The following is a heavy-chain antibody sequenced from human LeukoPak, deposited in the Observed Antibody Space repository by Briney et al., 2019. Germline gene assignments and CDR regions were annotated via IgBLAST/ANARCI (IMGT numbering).Heavy chain of an antibody. CDR2: IIPIFGTA. D-gene: IGHD3-10*01. CDR1: GGTFSSYA. J-gene: IGHJ6*03. V-gene: IGHV1-69*05. Sequence: SVRVSCKAPGGTFSSYAISWVRQAPGQGLEWMGGIIPIFGTANYAQKFQGRVTITTDESTSTAYMELSSLRSEDTAVYYCASCLWFGEPSVNYYYYMDVWGKGTTVTVSS. CDR3: ASCLWFGEPSVNYYYYMDV.